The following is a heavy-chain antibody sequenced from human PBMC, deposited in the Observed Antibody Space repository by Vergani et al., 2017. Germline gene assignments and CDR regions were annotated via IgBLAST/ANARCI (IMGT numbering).Heavy chain of an antibody. V-gene: IGHV3-9*01. Sequence: VQLVESGGGVVQPGRSLRLSCAASGFTFSSYAMHWVRQAPGKGLEWVSGISWNSGSTGYADSVKGRFTISRDNAKNSLYLQMNGLRAEDTALYYCAKDISRYYGSGSTDYYYGMDVWGQGTTVTVSS. D-gene: IGHD3-10*01. CDR2: ISWNSGST. CDR3: AKDISRYYGSGSTDYYYGMDV. CDR1: GFTFSSYA. J-gene: IGHJ6*02.